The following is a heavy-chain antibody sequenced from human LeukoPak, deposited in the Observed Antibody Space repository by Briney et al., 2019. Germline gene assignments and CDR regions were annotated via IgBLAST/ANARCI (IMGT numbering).Heavy chain of an antibody. V-gene: IGHV3-30*02. J-gene: IGHJ4*02. CDR1: GFTFSSYG. D-gene: IGHD3-10*01. CDR2: IRYDGSNK. Sequence: GGSLRLSCAASGFTFSSYGMHWVRQAPGKGLEWVAFIRYDGSNKYYADSVKGRFTISRDNSKNTLYLQMNSLRAEDTAVYYCAKSSSMVRGVMSFDYWGQGTLVTVSS. CDR3: AKSSSMVRGVMSFDY.